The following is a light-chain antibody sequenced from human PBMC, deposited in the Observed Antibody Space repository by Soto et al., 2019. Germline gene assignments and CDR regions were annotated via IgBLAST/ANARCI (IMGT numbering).Light chain of an antibody. J-gene: IGKJ2*01. CDR3: QQYGSSPLYS. V-gene: IGKV3-20*01. CDR1: QSGRSTY. CDR2: GAS. Sequence: EIVLTQSQCTLSLSPGQRATLSCRASQSGRSTYLAWYQQKFGQAPRLLIFGASNSATGIPHRYSGSGSGTDITLTISRLEHEDFAVYYCQQYGSSPLYSFGQGTKLEIK.